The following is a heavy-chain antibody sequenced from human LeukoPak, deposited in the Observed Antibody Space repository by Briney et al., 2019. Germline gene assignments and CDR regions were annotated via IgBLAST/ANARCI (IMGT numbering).Heavy chain of an antibody. CDR3: AKVGGSYRPVHY. V-gene: IGHV3-23*01. CDR2: ISGSGGST. CDR1: GFTFSSYA. Sequence: GGSLGLSCAASGFTFSSYAMSWVRQAPGKGLEWVSAISGSGGSTYYADSVKGRFTISRDNSKNTLHLQMNSLRAEDTAVYYCAKVGGSYRPVHYWGQGTLVTVSS. D-gene: IGHD1-26*01. J-gene: IGHJ4*02.